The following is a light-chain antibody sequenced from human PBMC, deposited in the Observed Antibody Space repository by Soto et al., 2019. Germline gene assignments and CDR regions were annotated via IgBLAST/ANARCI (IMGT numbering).Light chain of an antibody. CDR1: QSISSY. V-gene: IGKV1-5*01. CDR3: QQYNSYS. J-gene: IGKJ1*01. CDR2: AAS. Sequence: DIQMTPSPSSLSASVGDRTTITCRASQSISSYLSWYQQKPRTAPKLLIYAASSLQSGVPSRFSGSGSGTEFTLTISSLQPDDFATYYCQQYNSYSFGQGTKVDIK.